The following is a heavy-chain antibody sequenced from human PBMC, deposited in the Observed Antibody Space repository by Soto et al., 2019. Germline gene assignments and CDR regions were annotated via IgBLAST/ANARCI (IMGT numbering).Heavy chain of an antibody. D-gene: IGHD4-4*01. J-gene: IGHJ4*02. CDR1: GFTFSGSA. CDR2: IRSKANSYAT. CDR3: TSGSNYLIDY. Sequence: EVQLVESGGGLVQPGGSLKLSCAASGFTFSGSAMHWVRQASGKGLEWVGRIRSKANSYATAYAASVKGRFTISRDDSKNTPYLQMNSLKTEDTAVYYCTSGSNYLIDYWGQGTLVTVSS. V-gene: IGHV3-73*02.